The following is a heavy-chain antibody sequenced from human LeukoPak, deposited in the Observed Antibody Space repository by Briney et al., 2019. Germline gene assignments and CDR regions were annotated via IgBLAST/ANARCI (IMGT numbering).Heavy chain of an antibody. CDR2: IYSGGNT. CDR1: GFTVSSYC. J-gene: IGHJ4*02. Sequence: GGSLRLSCKASGFTVSSYCMSWVRQAPGKGLEWVTLIYSGGNTDYADSVKGRFTISRDDSKNTLYIQMNSLRAEDTAVYYCAREPPVWRESLPSRHFDYWGQGTLVTVSS. CDR3: AREPPVWRESLPSRHFDY. V-gene: IGHV3-53*01. D-gene: IGHD1-26*01.